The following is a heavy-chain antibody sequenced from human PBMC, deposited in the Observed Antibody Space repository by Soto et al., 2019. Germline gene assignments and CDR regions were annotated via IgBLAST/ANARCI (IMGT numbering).Heavy chain of an antibody. Sequence: QVQLVQSGAEVKKPGSSVKVSCKASGGTFSSYTISWVRQAPGQGLEWMGRIIPILGIANYAQKFQGRVTITADKSTSTAYMELSSLRSEDTAVYYCARDCRAYYGSGSSNDAFDIWGQGTMVTVSS. J-gene: IGHJ3*02. CDR3: ARDCRAYYGSGSSNDAFDI. V-gene: IGHV1-69*08. D-gene: IGHD3-10*01. CDR2: IIPILGIA. CDR1: GGTFSSYT.